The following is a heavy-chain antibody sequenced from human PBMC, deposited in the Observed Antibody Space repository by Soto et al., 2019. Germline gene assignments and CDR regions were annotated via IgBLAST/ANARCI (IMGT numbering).Heavy chain of an antibody. D-gene: IGHD5-18*01. CDR2: ISTGSSTI. CDR3: VRHGAVDTTNWFDP. V-gene: IGHV3-11*01. J-gene: IGHJ5*02. Sequence: VGSLRLSCAASGFTFSDFYMSWVRQAPGKGLEWVSYISTGSSTIYYADSVKGRLTISRDNAKNSLYLQMNSLRVEDTAVYYCVRHGAVDTTNWFDPWGQGTPVTVSS. CDR1: GFTFSDFY.